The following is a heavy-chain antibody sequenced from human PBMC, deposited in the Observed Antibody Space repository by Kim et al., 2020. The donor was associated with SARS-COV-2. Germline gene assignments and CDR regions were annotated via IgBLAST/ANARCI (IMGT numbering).Heavy chain of an antibody. CDR1: GGSISSGSYY. CDR2: IYTSGST. J-gene: IGHJ5*02. CDR3: ARGAPRRVAATIWFDP. V-gene: IGHV4-61*02. Sequence: SETLSLTCTVSGGSISSGSYYWSWIRQPAGKGLEWIGRIYTSGSTNYNPSLKSRVTISVDTSKNQFSLKLSSVTAADTAVYYCARGAPRRVAATIWFDPWGQGTLVTVSS. D-gene: IGHD2-15*01.